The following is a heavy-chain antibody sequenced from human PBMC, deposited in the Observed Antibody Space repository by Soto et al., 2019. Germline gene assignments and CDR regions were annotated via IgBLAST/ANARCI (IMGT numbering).Heavy chain of an antibody. D-gene: IGHD3-22*01. Sequence: GASVKVSGKASGYTFTGYYMHWVRQAPGQGLEWMGWINPNSGGTNYAQKFQGRVTMTRDTSISTAYMELSRLRSDDTAVYYCAGDGAYYYDSSDPYYGMDVWGQGTTVTVSS. CDR2: INPNSGGT. CDR1: GYTFTGYY. J-gene: IGHJ6*02. CDR3: AGDGAYYYDSSDPYYGMDV. V-gene: IGHV1-2*02.